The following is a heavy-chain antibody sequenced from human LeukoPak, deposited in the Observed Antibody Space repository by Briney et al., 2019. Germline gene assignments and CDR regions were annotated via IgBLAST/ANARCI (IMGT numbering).Heavy chain of an antibody. V-gene: IGHV4-30-2*01. CDR3: ARARIPGYSSSWTTRYFDL. CDR1: GGSISSGGYS. D-gene: IGHD6-13*01. J-gene: IGHJ2*01. CDR2: IYHSGST. Sequence: SETLSLTCAVSGGSISSGGYSWSWIRQPPGKGLEWIGYIYHSGSTYYNPSLKSRVTISVDRSKNQFSLKLSSVTAADTAVYYCARARIPGYSSSWTTRYFDLWGRGTLVTVSS.